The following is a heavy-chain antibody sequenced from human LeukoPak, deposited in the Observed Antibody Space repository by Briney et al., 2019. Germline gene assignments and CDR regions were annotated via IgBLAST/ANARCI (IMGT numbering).Heavy chain of an antibody. CDR3: ASGWGSSWHNYFDY. V-gene: IGHV3-21*01. D-gene: IGHD6-13*01. Sequence: GGSLRLSCAASGFTFNRDWTAWVRQAPGKGLEWVSSISSSSSYIYYADSVKGRFTISRDNAKNSLYLQMNSLRAEDTAVYYCASGWGSSWHNYFDYWGQGTLVTVSS. CDR2: ISSSSSYI. CDR1: GFTFNRDW. J-gene: IGHJ4*02.